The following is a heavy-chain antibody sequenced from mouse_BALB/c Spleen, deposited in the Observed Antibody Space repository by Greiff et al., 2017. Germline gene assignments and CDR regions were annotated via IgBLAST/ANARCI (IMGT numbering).Heavy chain of an antibody. CDR2: IYPGSGGT. D-gene: IGHD2-14*01. J-gene: IGHJ4*01. Sequence: QVQLQQPGAELVRSGTSVKLSCTASGYNFTSYWINWVKLRPGQGLEWIGDIYPGSGGTNYNEKFKGKATLTVDTSSSTAYMQLSSLASEDSALYCCARWDYRYVDDCAVGYWGQGTSVTVSS. CDR3: ARWDYRYVDDCAVGY. V-gene: IGHV1-55*01. CDR1: GYNFTSYW.